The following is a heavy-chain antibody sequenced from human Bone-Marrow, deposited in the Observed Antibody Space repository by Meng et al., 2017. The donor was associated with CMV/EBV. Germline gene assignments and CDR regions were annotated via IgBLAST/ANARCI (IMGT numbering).Heavy chain of an antibody. Sequence: SETLSLTCTVSGGSISSGDYYWSWIRQSPGKGLEWIGYIYYTGNLYYNPSLKSRVTISVDTSKDQFSLKLSSVTAADTAVYYCARVHHDYRWANHYWGQGTLVTVSS. CDR1: GGSISSGDYY. D-gene: IGHD4-11*01. CDR3: ARVHHDYRWANHY. J-gene: IGHJ4*02. V-gene: IGHV4-30-4*01. CDR2: IYYTGNL.